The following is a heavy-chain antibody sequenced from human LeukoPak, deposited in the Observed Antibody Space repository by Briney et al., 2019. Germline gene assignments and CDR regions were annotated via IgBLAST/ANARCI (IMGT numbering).Heavy chain of an antibody. J-gene: IGHJ4*02. Sequence: SETLSLTCTVPGGYISSYYWSWIRQPPGKGLEWIGYIYYSGSTNYNPSLKSRVTISVDTSKNQFSLKLSSVTAADTAVYYCAREAIDGIDYWGQGTLVTVSS. CDR2: IYYSGST. CDR1: GGYISSYY. V-gene: IGHV4-59*01. CDR3: AREAIDGIDY.